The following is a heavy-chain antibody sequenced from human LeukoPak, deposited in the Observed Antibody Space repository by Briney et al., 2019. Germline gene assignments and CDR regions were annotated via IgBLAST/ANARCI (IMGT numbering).Heavy chain of an antibody. CDR3: ARRRDYIDY. J-gene: IGHJ4*02. V-gene: IGHV3-11*01. CDR2: ISSSGSTI. Sequence: AGGSLRLSCTASGFTFSDYYMSWIRQAPGKGLEWVSYISSSGSTIYYADSVKGRFTISRDNAQNPLYLQMNSLRAEDTAVYYCARRRDYIDYWGQGTLVTVSS. CDR1: GFTFSDYY. D-gene: IGHD3-16*01.